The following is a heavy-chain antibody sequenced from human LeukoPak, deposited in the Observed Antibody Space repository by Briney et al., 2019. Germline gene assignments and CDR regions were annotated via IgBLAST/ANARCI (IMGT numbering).Heavy chain of an antibody. CDR2: IYPGENNI. CDR1: GYYFTNYW. J-gene: IGHJ4*02. CDR3: ARHITTSSTSSHFDS. V-gene: IGHV5-51*01. Sequence: GESLKISCKGSGYYFTNYWMAWVRQMPGKGLEYMGFIYPGENNIRYSPPFQGQVTISADKPINTAYLQWNSLKASDTAMYYCARHITTSSTSSHFDSWGQGTLVTVSS. D-gene: IGHD6-6*01.